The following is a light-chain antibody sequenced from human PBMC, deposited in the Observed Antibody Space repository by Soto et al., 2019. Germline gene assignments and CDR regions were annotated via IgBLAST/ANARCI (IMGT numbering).Light chain of an antibody. J-gene: IGKJ4*01. V-gene: IGKV1-39*01. CDR2: AAF. CDR3: QQSYPRLT. Sequence: DIQMTPAPSSLSASVGDRVTITCRASQSISNYFNWYRQHPGKAHELLIYAAFYLQSGVPSRFSGSGSGTYFTLTITSLQPEDFATYYCQQSYPRLTFGGGTKVE. CDR1: QSISNY.